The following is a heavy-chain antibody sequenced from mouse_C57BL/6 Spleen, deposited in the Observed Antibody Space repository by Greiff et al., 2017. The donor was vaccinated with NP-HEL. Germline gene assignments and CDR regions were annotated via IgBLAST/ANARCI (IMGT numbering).Heavy chain of an antibody. CDR1: GYSITSGYY. Sequence: EVKLLESGPGLVKPSQSLSLTCSVTGYSITSGYYWNWIRQFPGNKLEWMGYISYDGSNNYNPSLKNRISITRDTSKNQFFLKLNSVTTEDTATYYCAREGDNWDEGYFDVWGTGTTVTVSS. CDR3: AREGDNWDEGYFDV. D-gene: IGHD4-1*01. CDR2: ISYDGSN. J-gene: IGHJ1*03. V-gene: IGHV3-6*01.